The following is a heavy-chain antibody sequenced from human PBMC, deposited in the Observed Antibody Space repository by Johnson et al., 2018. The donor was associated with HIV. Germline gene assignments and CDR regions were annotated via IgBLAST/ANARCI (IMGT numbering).Heavy chain of an antibody. V-gene: IGHV3-9*01. D-gene: IGHD3-16*01. CDR3: AREGEPDGFDI. CDR1: GFTFDDYA. Sequence: VQLVESGGGLVQPGRSLRLSCAASGFTFDDYAMHWVRQAPGKGLEWVSGISWNSGSIGYADSVKGRFTISRDNAKNSLYLHMNSLRAEDTAGYYCAREGEPDGFDIWGQGTMVTVSS. CDR2: ISWNSGSI. J-gene: IGHJ3*02.